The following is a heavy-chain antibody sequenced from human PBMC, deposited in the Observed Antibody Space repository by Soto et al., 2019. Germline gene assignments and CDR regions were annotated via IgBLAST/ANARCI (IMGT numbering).Heavy chain of an antibody. D-gene: IGHD3-10*01. J-gene: IGHJ4*02. CDR1: GGSFSGYY. Sequence: SETLSLTCAVYGGSFSGYYWSWIRQPPGKGLEWIGEINHSGSTNYNPSLKSRVTISVDTSKNQFSLKLSSVTAADTAVYYCASRHYCSGSYYYSFDYWGQGTLVTVSS. CDR2: INHSGST. V-gene: IGHV4-34*01. CDR3: ASRHYCSGSYYYSFDY.